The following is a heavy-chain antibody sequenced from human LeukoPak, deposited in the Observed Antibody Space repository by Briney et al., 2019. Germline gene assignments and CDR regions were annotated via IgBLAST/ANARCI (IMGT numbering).Heavy chain of an antibody. CDR2: IWYDGSNK. D-gene: IGHD1-1*01. Sequence: GGSLRLSCAASGFTFSSYGMHWVRQAPGKGLEWVAVIWYDGSNKYYADSVKGRFTISRDNSKNTLYLQMNSLRAEDTAVYYCARDNVLERPWYYYYYGMDVWGKGTTVTVSS. CDR3: ARDNVLERPWYYYYYGMDV. CDR1: GFTFSSYG. V-gene: IGHV3-33*01. J-gene: IGHJ6*04.